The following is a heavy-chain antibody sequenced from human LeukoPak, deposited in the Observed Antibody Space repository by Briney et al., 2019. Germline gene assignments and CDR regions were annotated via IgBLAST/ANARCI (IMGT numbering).Heavy chain of an antibody. D-gene: IGHD3-10*01. J-gene: IGHJ4*02. Sequence: ASVKVSCKASGYTFTSYGISWVRQAPGQGLEWMGWISAYNGNTNYAQKPQGRVTMTTDTSTSTAYMELRSLRSDDTAVYYCARDSWVYGSGTSPNDYWGQGTLVTVSS. CDR2: ISAYNGNT. CDR3: ARDSWVYGSGTSPNDY. CDR1: GYTFTSYG. V-gene: IGHV1-18*01.